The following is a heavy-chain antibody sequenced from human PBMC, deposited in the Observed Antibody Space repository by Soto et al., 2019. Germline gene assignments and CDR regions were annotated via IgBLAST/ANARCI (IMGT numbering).Heavy chain of an antibody. CDR1: GGSFSGYY. CDR3: AGSGYSYGGDY. Sequence: PSGTLSLTCAVYGGSFSGYYWSWIRQPPGKGLEWIGEINHSGSTNYNPSLKSRVTISVDTSKNQFSLKLSSVTAADTAVYYCAGSGYSYGGDYWGQGTLVTVSS. D-gene: IGHD5-18*01. V-gene: IGHV4-34*01. CDR2: INHSGST. J-gene: IGHJ4*02.